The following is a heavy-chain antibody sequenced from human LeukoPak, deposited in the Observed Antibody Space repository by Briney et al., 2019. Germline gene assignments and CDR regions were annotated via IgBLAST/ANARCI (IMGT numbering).Heavy chain of an antibody. CDR2: IYHSGST. CDR1: GGSISSSNW. V-gene: IGHV4-4*02. CDR3: ARSHTEYGDNDAFDI. D-gene: IGHD4-17*01. J-gene: IGHJ3*02. Sequence: PSGTLSLTCAVSGGSISSSNWWSWVRQPPGKGLEWIGEIYHSGSTNYNPSLKSRVTISVDKSKNQFSLKLSSVTAADTAVYYCARSHTEYGDNDAFDIWGQGTMVTVSS.